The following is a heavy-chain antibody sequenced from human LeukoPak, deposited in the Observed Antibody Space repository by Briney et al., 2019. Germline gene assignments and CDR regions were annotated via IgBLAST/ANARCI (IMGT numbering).Heavy chain of an antibody. CDR3: ARSAVADTLSAYYFEY. CDR2: VSAYNGNT. CDR1: GYXFITND. V-gene: IGHV1-18*04. J-gene: IGHJ4*02. Sequence: ASVKVSCKASGYXFITNDISWARQAPGQGLEWMGWVSAYNGNTNYAQKLQGRVTMTTDTSTNTAYMELRSLRSDDTAVYYCARSAVADTLSAYYFEYWGQGTLVTVSS. D-gene: IGHD6-19*01.